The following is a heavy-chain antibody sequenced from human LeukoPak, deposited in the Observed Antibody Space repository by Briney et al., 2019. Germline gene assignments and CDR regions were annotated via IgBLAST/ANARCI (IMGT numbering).Heavy chain of an antibody. CDR1: GFTFSSYA. CDR2: ISGSGGDI. Sequence: GXXLRLSCAASGFTFSSYAMNWVRQAPGKGLEWVSAISGSGGDIYYTESVKGRFSISRDNSKNTVYLQMNSLRAEDTAVYYCAKGGYSDYVWGSNRYFDYWGQGTLVTVSS. V-gene: IGHV3-23*01. D-gene: IGHD3-16*02. J-gene: IGHJ4*02. CDR3: AKGGYSDYVWGSNRYFDY.